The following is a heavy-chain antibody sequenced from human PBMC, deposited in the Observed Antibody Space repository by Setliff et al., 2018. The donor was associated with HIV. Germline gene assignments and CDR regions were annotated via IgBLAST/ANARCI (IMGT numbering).Heavy chain of an antibody. CDR2: IYTSGNI. Sequence: SETLSLTCDVSGFSISSRYYWGWIRQSPGKGLEWIGRIYTSGNINYNPSLKSRVTISVDTSKNQFSLNLSSVTAADTAVYYCAQEERDAYNYWFDPWGQGTLVTVSS. CDR1: GFSISSRYY. V-gene: IGHV4-38-2*01. D-gene: IGHD1-1*01. J-gene: IGHJ5*02. CDR3: AQEERDAYNYWFDP.